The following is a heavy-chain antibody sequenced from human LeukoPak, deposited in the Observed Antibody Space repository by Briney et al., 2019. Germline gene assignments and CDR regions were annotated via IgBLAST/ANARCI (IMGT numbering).Heavy chain of an antibody. CDR3: ARDAISSGWYDDY. CDR2: IYSGGST. Sequence: QPGGSLRLSCAASGFTVSSNYRSWVRQAPGKGLEWVSVIYSGGSTYYADSVKGRFTISRDNSKNTLYLQMNSLRAEDTAVYYCARDAISSGWYDDYWGQGTLVTVSS. V-gene: IGHV3-53*01. J-gene: IGHJ4*02. CDR1: GFTVSSNY. D-gene: IGHD6-19*01.